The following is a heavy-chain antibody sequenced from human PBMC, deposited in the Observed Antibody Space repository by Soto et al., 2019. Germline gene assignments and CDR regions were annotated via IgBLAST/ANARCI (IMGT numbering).Heavy chain of an antibody. V-gene: IGHV3-43*01. CDR2: ISWDGSSI. CDR1: GFTFDDYT. D-gene: IGHD5-18*01. Sequence: GGSLRLSCATSGFTFDDYTMYWVRQAPGKGLEWVSLISWDGSSIYYADSVKGRFTIYGDNTKNSLYLQMFSLRAEDTALYYCVKAMDTTMVPRFDYWGQGTLVTVSS. CDR3: VKAMDTTMVPRFDY. J-gene: IGHJ4*02.